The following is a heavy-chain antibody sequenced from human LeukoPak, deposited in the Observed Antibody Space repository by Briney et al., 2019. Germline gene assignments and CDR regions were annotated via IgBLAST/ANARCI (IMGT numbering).Heavy chain of an antibody. CDR1: GFTFSDYY. J-gene: IGHJ5*02. Sequence: GGSLRLSCAASGFTFSDYYMSWIRQAPGKGLEWVSYITNSVSTIYYADSVKGRFTISRDNAKNSLYLQMNSLRDEDTAVYYCARGAYSKIDPWGQGTLVTVSS. D-gene: IGHD4-11*01. V-gene: IGHV3-11*04. CDR3: ARGAYSKIDP. CDR2: ITNSVSTI.